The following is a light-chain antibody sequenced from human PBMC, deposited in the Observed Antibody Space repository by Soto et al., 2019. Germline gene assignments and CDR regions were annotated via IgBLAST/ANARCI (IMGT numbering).Light chain of an antibody. CDR2: AAS. CDR3: QQYNGYSWT. Sequence: EIQMTQSQSSLSASVGDRVTITCRASHTITTYLNWYHQKPGKAPDLLIYAASSLQSGVPSRFSGSGSGTEFSLTITSLQPDDSAMYYCQQYNGYSWTFGRGTKVDIK. V-gene: IGKV1-39*01. CDR1: HTITTY. J-gene: IGKJ1*01.